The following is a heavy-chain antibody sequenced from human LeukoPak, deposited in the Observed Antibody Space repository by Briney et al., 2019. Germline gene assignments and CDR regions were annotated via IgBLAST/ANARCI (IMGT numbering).Heavy chain of an antibody. V-gene: IGHV1-69*13. Sequence: SVKVSCKAAGCCFKHYVIIEVEQAPGQGLEWMGGIIPIFGTANYAQKFQGRVTITADESTSTAYMELRGLSAEDTCRYYCAFESSFFNSSVWYEDPDYWGQGTLVTVST. CDR3: AFESSFFNSSVWYEDPDY. CDR1: GCCFKHYV. J-gene: IGHJ4*02. D-gene: IGHD6-19*01. CDR2: IIPIFGTA.